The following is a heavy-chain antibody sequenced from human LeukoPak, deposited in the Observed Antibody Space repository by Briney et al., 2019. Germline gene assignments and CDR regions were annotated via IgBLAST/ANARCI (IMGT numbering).Heavy chain of an antibody. CDR2: ISWNSGSI. Sequence: GRSLRLSCAASGFTFDDYAMHWVRQAPGKGLEWVSGISWNSGSIGYADSVKGRFTISRDNARNSLYLQMNSLRAEDTALYYCAKDLNFQGIAAAGYLYGMDVWGHGTTVTVSS. CDR1: GFTFDDYA. D-gene: IGHD6-13*01. V-gene: IGHV3-9*01. CDR3: AKDLNFQGIAAAGYLYGMDV. J-gene: IGHJ6*02.